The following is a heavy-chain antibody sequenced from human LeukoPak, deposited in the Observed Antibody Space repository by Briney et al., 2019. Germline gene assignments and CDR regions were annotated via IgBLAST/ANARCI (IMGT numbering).Heavy chain of an antibody. J-gene: IGHJ4*02. D-gene: IGHD2-8*01. V-gene: IGHV3-74*01. CDR2: INSDGSLT. CDR3: ARTLYCSNGVCYILDY. Sequence: PGGSLRLSCAASGFTFSSYWMQWVPQAPGKGLVWVSRINSDGSLTSYADSVKGRFTISRDNAKNTLYLQMNRLRAEDTAVYYCARTLYCSNGVCYILDYWGQGTLLTVSS. CDR1: GFTFSSYW.